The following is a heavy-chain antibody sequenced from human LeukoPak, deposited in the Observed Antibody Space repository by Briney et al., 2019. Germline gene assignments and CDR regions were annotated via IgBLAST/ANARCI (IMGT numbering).Heavy chain of an antibody. D-gene: IGHD1-26*01. CDR1: GGSISSSYW. Sequence: PSETLSPTCDVSGGSISSSYWWSWVRQPPGNGLEWIGEIYHSGSTNYNPSLKSRVTISVDNSKNQFSLKVNSVTAADTAIYYCARWDIVGATSGLDYWGRGTLVTVSS. V-gene: IGHV4-4*02. CDR2: IYHSGST. CDR3: ARWDIVGATSGLDY. J-gene: IGHJ4*02.